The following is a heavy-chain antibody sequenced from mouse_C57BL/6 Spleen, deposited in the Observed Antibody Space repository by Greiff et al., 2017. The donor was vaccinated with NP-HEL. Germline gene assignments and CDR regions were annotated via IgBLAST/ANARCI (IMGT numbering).Heavy chain of an antibody. CDR2: IDPANGNT. J-gene: IGHJ4*01. Sequence: VQLQQSVAELVRPGASVKLSCTASGFNIKNTYMHWVKQRPEQGLEWIGRIDPANGNTKYAPKIQGKAPITEDTSSKQAFLQLSSLTSEDTALYFCARWEDDGSSMDYWGQGTSVTVSS. V-gene: IGHV14-3*01. CDR1: GFNIKNTY. CDR3: ARWEDDGSSMDY. D-gene: IGHD2-3*01.